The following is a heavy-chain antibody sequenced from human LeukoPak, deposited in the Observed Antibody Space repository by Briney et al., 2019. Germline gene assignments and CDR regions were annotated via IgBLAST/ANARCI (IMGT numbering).Heavy chain of an antibody. CDR3: ARSGGLQKFDY. V-gene: IGHV3-30-3*01. Sequence: GGSLRLSCAASEFTFSNYALHWVRQAPGKGLQWVAVISYDGNTIHYTDSVKGRFIISRDTSKNTLYLQMNSLRAEDTAVYYCARSGGLQKFDYWGQGTLVTVSS. CDR1: EFTFSNYA. CDR2: ISYDGNTI. D-gene: IGHD4-11*01. J-gene: IGHJ4*02.